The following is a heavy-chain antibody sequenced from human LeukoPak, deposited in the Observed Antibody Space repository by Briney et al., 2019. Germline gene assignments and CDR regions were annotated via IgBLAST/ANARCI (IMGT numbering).Heavy chain of an antibody. CDR3: TLIQGWGAGSYFLDY. CDR2: VKSYNAGGTT. D-gene: IGHD3-10*01. J-gene: IGHJ4*02. V-gene: IGHV3-15*01. CDR1: GFSIENDW. Sequence: PGGSLRLSCPVSGFSIENDWMSWVRPAPGKGLEWVGRVKSYNAGGTTHYAAPVKGRFIISRDGSKNMLFLQMDSLKTEDTAVYYCTLIQGWGAGSYFLDYWGQGALVTVSS.